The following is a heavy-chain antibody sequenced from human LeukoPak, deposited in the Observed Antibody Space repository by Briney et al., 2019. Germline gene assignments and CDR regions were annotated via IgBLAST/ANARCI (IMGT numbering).Heavy chain of an antibody. Sequence: SETLSLTCTVSGGSFSSYYWSWIRQPPGKGLEWIGEINHSGSTNYNPSLKSRVTISVDASKNQFSLKLSSVTAADTAVYYCARVWAGWFDPWGQGTLVTVSS. CDR3: ARVWAGWFDP. V-gene: IGHV4-34*01. J-gene: IGHJ5*02. CDR1: GGSFSSYY. D-gene: IGHD3-16*01. CDR2: INHSGST.